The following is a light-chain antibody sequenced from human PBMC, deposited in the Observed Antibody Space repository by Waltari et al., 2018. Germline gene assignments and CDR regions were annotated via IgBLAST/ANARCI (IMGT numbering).Light chain of an antibody. CDR2: EFS. Sequence: QSALTQLPSASGYPGPSVTHSDSGTSTDLTSSNYCSWYQHHPGRAPKRLIYEFSKRPSGVPDRFSGSKSGNTASLTVSGLQTEDEAVYYCSSYAGRDNLLFGGGTKLTVL. J-gene: IGLJ2*01. V-gene: IGLV2-8*01. CDR3: SSYAGRDNLL. CDR1: STDLTSSNY.